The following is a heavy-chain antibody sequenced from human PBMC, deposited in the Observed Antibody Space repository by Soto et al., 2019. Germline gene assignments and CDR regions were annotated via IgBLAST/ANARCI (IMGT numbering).Heavy chain of an antibody. J-gene: IGHJ5*02. CDR3: ARDQAVVVWFDP. CDR2: VSNDGSNT. D-gene: IGHD2-15*01. CDR1: GFTLSSYT. V-gene: IGHV3-30-3*01. Sequence: QVQLVESGGGVVQPGRSLRLSCAASGFTLSSYTFHWVRQAPGKGLEWLAVVSNDGSNTYYADSVKGRFTISRDNSRKTVYLQTNSLKPADTAVYYCARDQAVVVWFDPCGQGTLVSVSS.